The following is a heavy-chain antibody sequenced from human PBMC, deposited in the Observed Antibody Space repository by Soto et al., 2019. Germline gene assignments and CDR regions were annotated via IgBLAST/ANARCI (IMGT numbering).Heavy chain of an antibody. Sequence: PSETLSLTCTVSGGSVSGYYWSWIRQPPGKGLDWIGYSYYSGSTNYNPSLKSRVTISVDTSKNQFSLKLSSVTAADTAVYYCAIETNNRFDPWGQGTLVTVSS. D-gene: IGHD4-17*01. CDR1: GGSVSGYY. V-gene: IGHV4-59*02. CDR3: AIETNNRFDP. J-gene: IGHJ5*02. CDR2: SYYSGST.